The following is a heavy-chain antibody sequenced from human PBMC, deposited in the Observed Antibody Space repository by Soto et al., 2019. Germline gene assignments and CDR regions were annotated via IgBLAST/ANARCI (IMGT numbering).Heavy chain of an antibody. J-gene: IGHJ4*02. V-gene: IGHV1-18*04. D-gene: IGHD3-22*01. CDR3: AXSSXSGYYALSY. Sequence: QAQLVQSGTEVKKPGASVKVSCKASGYTFTNYGISWVRQAPGQGLEWMGWTSAYNDNTKYAQKFTGRVTMTTETSXXXXXXXXXXXXXXAXXVYYCAXSSXSGYYALSYWGQGTLVTVSS. CDR2: TSAYNDNT. CDR1: GYTFTNYG.